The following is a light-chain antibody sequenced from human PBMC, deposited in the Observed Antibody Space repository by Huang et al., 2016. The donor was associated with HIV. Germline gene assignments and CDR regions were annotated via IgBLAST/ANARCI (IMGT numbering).Light chain of an antibody. V-gene: IGKV1D-13*01. Sequence: QLTPSPSSLSASVGDRVTITCRASQGISNTLAWYQQKPGKAPKLLIYDASSLQTVAPSRFSGSGSGTDFTLTISSLQPEDCATYYCQQFNHYPLTFGGGTKVEIE. CDR2: DAS. CDR1: QGISNT. J-gene: IGKJ4*01. CDR3: QQFNHYPLT.